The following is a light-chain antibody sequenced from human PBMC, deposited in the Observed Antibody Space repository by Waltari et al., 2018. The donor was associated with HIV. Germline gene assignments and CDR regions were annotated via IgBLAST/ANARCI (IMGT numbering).Light chain of an antibody. CDR3: QQVNTYPLT. V-gene: IGKV1-9*01. CDR2: SAS. Sequence: DIQLTQSPSFLSASVEARVNITCRASQDISTSLAWYQQKPGKAPELRIYSASTLQSVVASRVSGCGSGLEFTLAIGSLQAEHSATYFLQQVNTYPLTFGPGTNVDIK. CDR1: QDISTS. J-gene: IGKJ3*01.